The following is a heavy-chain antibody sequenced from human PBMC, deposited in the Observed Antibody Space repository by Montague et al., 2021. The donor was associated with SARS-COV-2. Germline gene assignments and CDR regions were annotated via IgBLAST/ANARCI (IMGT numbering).Heavy chain of an antibody. D-gene: IGHD2-21*01. V-gene: IGHV3-48*03. CDR1: GFIFSSYE. J-gene: IGHJ6*02. CDR2: IGSSGGGSTK. Sequence: SLRLSCAASGFIFSSYEMNWVRQAPGKGLEWISYIGSSGGGSTKHYTDSVKGRFTISRDNAKNSLYLQMNSLRVEDTAIYYCARDRDWDDWCGMDVWGQGTTVTVSS. CDR3: ARDRDWDDWCGMDV.